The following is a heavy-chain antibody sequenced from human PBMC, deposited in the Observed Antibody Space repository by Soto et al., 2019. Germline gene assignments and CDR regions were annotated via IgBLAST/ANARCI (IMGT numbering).Heavy chain of an antibody. J-gene: IGHJ6*02. Sequence: QVQLVESGGGVVQPGRSLRLSCAASGFTFSSYGMHWVRQAPGKGLEWVAAISYDGSNKYYADSVKGRFTISRDNSKNTLYLQMNGLRAEDTAVYYCAKDLGWLEEQYYDGMDVWGQGTTVTVSS. CDR3: AKDLGWLEEQYYDGMDV. D-gene: IGHD5-12*01. V-gene: IGHV3-30*18. CDR1: GFTFSSYG. CDR2: ISYDGSNK.